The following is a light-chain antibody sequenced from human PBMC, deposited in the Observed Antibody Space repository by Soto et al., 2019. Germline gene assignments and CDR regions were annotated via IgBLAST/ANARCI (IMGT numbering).Light chain of an antibody. CDR3: QQYSMAPLT. Sequence: EIVLTQSPGTLSLSPGERATLSCRASLTISDNYLAWYQQKAGQAPRLVIYGASSRATGIPDRFSASGSGTDFSLTISRLEPDDFAVYYCQQYSMAPLTFGQATKVEV. J-gene: IGKJ1*01. CDR2: GAS. CDR1: LTISDNY. V-gene: IGKV3-20*01.